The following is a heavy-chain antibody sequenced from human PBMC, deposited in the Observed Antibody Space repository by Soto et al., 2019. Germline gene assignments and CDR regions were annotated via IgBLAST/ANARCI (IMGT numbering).Heavy chain of an antibody. J-gene: IGHJ2*01. V-gene: IGHV4-61*01. Sequence: QVQLQESGPGLVKPSETLSLTCTVSGGSVSGGSYCWNWIRQPPGKGLECIGYVYNSGSTTYNPSLKSRVTISLATSKNPFSLGLSSVTAADTAVYYCARVPLPTYFALCGRGTLVTVSS. CDR2: VYNSGST. CDR1: GGSVSGGSYC. CDR3: ARVPLPTYFAL.